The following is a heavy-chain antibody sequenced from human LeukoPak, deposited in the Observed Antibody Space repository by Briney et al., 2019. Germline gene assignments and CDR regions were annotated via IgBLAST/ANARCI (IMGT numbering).Heavy chain of an antibody. J-gene: IGHJ6*03. CDR1: DDSITMYY. CDR3: ARGRVSSSTWYSTYYYYFYMDV. D-gene: IGHD1-1*01. Sequence: SETLSLTCTVSDDSITMYYWTWIRQPPGKGLEWTGYVDHTGSTNFNPSLNGRVSISRDTSKNLFSLRLRSVTAADTAVYFCARGRVSSSTWYSTYYYYFYMDVWGKGTTVTVSS. V-gene: IGHV4-59*01. CDR2: VDHTGST.